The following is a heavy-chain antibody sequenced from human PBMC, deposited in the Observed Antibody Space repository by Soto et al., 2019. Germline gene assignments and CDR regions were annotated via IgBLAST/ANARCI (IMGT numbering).Heavy chain of an antibody. V-gene: IGHV1-69*01. CDR3: ARNRGPRQQLVRGWFDP. Sequence: QVQLVQSGAEVKKPGSSVKVSCKASGGTFSSYAISWVRQAPGQGLEWMGGIIPIFGTANYAQKFQGRVTITADESTSTADMELSSLRSEDTAVYYCARNRGPRQQLVRGWFDPWGQGTLVTVSS. D-gene: IGHD6-13*01. CDR2: IIPIFGTA. CDR1: GGTFSSYA. J-gene: IGHJ5*02.